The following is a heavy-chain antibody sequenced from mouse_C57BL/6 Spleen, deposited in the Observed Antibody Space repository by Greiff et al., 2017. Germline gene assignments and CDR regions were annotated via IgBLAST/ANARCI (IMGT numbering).Heavy chain of an antibody. Sequence: VQLQQPGAELVRPGSSVKLSWKASGYTFTSYWMHWVKQRPIQGLEWIGNIDPSDSETHYNQKFKDKATLTVDKSSSTAYMQLSSLTSEDSAVYYCASSYYGSRGYFDVWGTGTTVTVSS. J-gene: IGHJ1*03. V-gene: IGHV1-52*01. D-gene: IGHD1-1*01. CDR2: IDPSDSET. CDR3: ASSYYGSRGYFDV. CDR1: GYTFTSYW.